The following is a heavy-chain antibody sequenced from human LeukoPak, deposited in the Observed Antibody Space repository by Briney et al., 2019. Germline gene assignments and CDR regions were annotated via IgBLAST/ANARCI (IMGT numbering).Heavy chain of an antibody. CDR1: GFTFNNYA. Sequence: PGGSLRLSCAVSGFTFNNYAINWVRQAPGKGLEWLSYIGSNGDDKLYADSVKGRFTISRDDAKNSVYLQMNILRDEDTAHYYCARDLDGDEDFDYWGQGTLVTVPS. V-gene: IGHV3-48*03. D-gene: IGHD5-24*01. CDR3: ARDLDGDEDFDY. CDR2: IGSNGDDK. J-gene: IGHJ4*02.